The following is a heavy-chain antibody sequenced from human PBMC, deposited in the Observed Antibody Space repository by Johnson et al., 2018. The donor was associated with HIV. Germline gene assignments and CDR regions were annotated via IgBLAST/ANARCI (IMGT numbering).Heavy chain of an antibody. CDR1: GFTFRSYD. CDR3: ARDPSTQDSRLIGDFGAFDI. Sequence: VQLVESGGGLVKPGGSLRLSCAASGFTFRSYDMHWVRQVTGKGLEWVSAIGTISDTFYPDSVQGRFTISRDNAKNSLYLQMESLRAEDTAFYYCARDPSTQDSRLIGDFGAFDIWGQGTMVIVSS. J-gene: IGHJ3*02. D-gene: IGHD2-8*01. V-gene: IGHV3-13*01. CDR2: IGTISDT.